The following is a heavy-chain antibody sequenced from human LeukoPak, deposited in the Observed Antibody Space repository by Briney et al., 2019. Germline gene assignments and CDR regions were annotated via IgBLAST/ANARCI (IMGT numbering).Heavy chain of an antibody. V-gene: IGHV3-15*01. CDR1: GFTFSDAW. D-gene: IGHD2-15*01. CDR2: IKSKSDGGTI. CDR3: TTRRQDGW. Sequence: GGSLRLSCVGSGFTFSDAWMSWVRQAPGKGLEWVGRIKSKSDGGTIDYAAPVKGRFTISRDDSRNTLYLQMNSLKTEDTTVYYCTTRRQDGWWGQGTLVIVS. J-gene: IGHJ4*02.